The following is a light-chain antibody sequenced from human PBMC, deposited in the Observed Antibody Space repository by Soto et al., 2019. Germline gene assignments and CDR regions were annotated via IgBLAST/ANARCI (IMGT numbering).Light chain of an antibody. CDR2: GAS. V-gene: IGKV3-20*01. Sequence: ESVLTQSPGTLSLSPGERATLSCGASQSVSSSYLAWYQQKPGQAPRLLIYGASSRATGIPDRFSGSGSGTDFTLTISRLEPEDFAVYYCQQYGSSPRTFGQGTEVDIK. CDR1: QSVSSSY. J-gene: IGKJ1*01. CDR3: QQYGSSPRT.